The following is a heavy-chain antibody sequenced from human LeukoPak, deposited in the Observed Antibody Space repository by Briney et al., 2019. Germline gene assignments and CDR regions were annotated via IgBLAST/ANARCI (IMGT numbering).Heavy chain of an antibody. CDR2: ISSSSSYI. V-gene: IGHV3-21*01. J-gene: IGHJ6*03. Sequence: GGSLRLSCAASGFTFSSYSMNWVRQAPGKGLEWVSSISSSSSYIYYADSVKGRFTISRDNAKNSLYLQMNSLRAEDTAVYYCASNGGYCSSTSCYAGTYYYYYMDVWGKGTTVTVSS. CDR3: ASNGGYCSSTSCYAGTYYYYYMDV. CDR1: GFTFSSYS. D-gene: IGHD2-2*01.